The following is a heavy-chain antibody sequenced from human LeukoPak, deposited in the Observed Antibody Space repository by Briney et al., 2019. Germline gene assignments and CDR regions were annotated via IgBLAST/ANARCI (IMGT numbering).Heavy chain of an antibody. J-gene: IGHJ6*03. V-gene: IGHV4-34*01. CDR2: INHSGST. CDR3: ARATYLRGYYYYYYMDV. D-gene: IGHD4-17*01. CDR1: GGSFSGYY. Sequence: SETLSLTCAVYGGSFSGYYWSWIRQPPGKGLEWIGEINHSGSTNYNPSLKSRVTISVDTSKNQFSLKLSSVTAADTAVYYRARATYLRGYYYYYYMDVWGKGTTVTVSS.